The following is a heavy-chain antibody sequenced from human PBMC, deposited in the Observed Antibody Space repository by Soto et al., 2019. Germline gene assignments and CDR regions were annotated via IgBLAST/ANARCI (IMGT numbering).Heavy chain of an antibody. CDR2: FHYSENT. V-gene: IGHV4-39*01. D-gene: IGHD3-9*01. CDR3: ARSRGQILRYFDWSDP. J-gene: IGHJ5*02. Sequence: SETLSLTCTVSGGSISSGPYSWGWIRQPPGEGLEWIGTFHYSENTYYNPSLESRVTISVDTSKNQFSLKLSSVTAADTAVYYCARSRGQILRYFDWSDPWGQGTLVTAPQ. CDR1: GGSISSGPYS.